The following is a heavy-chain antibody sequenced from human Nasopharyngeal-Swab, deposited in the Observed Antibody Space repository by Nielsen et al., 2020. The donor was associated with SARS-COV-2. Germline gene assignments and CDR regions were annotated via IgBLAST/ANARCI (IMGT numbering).Heavy chain of an antibody. CDR2: INHSGST. J-gene: IGHJ4*02. Sequence: SETLSLTCAVYGGSFSGYYWSWIRQPPGKGLEWIGEINHSGSTNYNPSLKSRVTISVDTSKNRFSLKLSSVTAADTAAYYCARVSGIAARRSHFDYWGQGTLVTVSS. D-gene: IGHD6-6*01. CDR1: GGSFSGYY. V-gene: IGHV4-34*01. CDR3: ARVSGIAARRSHFDY.